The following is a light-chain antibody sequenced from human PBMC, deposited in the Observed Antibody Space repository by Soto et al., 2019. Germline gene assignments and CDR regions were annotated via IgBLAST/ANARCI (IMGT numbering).Light chain of an antibody. V-gene: IGKV3D-20*02. CDR1: QSVTSSY. Sequence: EIVLTKSPGTLSLSPWERATLSCRASQSVTSSYLAWYQQKPGQAPRLLIYGASSRATGIPDRFSGSGSGTDFTLTISSLEPEDFAVYYCQQRSNWPPGTFGQATKVDIK. CDR2: GAS. J-gene: IGKJ1*01. CDR3: QQRSNWPPGT.